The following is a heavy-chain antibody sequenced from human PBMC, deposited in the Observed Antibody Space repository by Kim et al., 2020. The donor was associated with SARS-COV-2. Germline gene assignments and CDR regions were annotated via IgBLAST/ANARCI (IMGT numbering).Heavy chain of an antibody. CDR3: ARGGYYYGSVFDY. J-gene: IGHJ4*02. D-gene: IGHD3-10*01. Sequence: SETLSLTCAVYGGSFSGYYWSWIRQPPGKGLEWIGEINHSGSTNYNPSLKSRVTISVDTSKNQFSLKLSSVTAADTAVYYCARGGYYYGSVFDYWGQGTLVTVSS. V-gene: IGHV4-34*01. CDR1: GGSFSGYY. CDR2: INHSGST.